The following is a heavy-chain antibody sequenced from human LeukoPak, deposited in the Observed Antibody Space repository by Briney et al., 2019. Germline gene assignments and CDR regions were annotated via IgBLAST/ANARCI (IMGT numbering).Heavy chain of an antibody. CDR2: ISSSGSTI. Sequence: GGSLRLSCAASGFTFSSYEMNWVRQAPGKGLEWVSYISSSGSTIYYADSVKGRFTISRDNAKNSLYLQMNSLRAEDTAVYYCARVRGVIKRDYYYYYMDVWGKGTTVTVSS. CDR3: ARVRGVIKRDYYYYYMDV. CDR1: GFTFSSYE. V-gene: IGHV3-48*03. D-gene: IGHD3-10*01. J-gene: IGHJ6*03.